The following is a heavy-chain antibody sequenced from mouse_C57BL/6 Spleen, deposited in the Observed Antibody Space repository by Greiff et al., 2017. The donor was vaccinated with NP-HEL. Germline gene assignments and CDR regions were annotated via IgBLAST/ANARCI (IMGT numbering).Heavy chain of an antibody. J-gene: IGHJ2*01. Sequence: QVQLQQSGAELVKPGASVKLSCKASGYTFTSYWMHWVKQRPGQGLEWIGMIHPNSGSTNYNEKFKSKATLTVDKSSSTAYMQLSSLTSEDSAVYYCARSLVLRYPLFDYWGQGTTLTVSS. V-gene: IGHV1-64*01. CDR1: GYTFTSYW. CDR2: IHPNSGST. CDR3: ARSLVLRYPLFDY. D-gene: IGHD1-1*01.